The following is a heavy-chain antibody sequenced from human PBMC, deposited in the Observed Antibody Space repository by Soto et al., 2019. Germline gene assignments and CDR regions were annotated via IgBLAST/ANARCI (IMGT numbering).Heavy chain of an antibody. D-gene: IGHD6-13*01. Sequence: ASVKVSCKASGYTFTSYAMHWVRQAPGQRLEWMGWINAGNGNTKYSQKFQGRVTITRDTSASTAYMELSSLRSEDTAVYYCARGSSSWYYYYGMDVWGKGTTVTVSS. CDR3: ARGSSSWYYYYGMDV. V-gene: IGHV1-3*01. J-gene: IGHJ6*04. CDR1: GYTFTSYA. CDR2: INAGNGNT.